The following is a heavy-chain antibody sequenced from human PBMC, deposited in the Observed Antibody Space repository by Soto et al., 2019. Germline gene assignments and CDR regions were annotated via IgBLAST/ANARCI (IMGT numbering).Heavy chain of an antibody. J-gene: IGHJ5*02. V-gene: IGHV3-48*03. CDR3: ARTTVFMVGASGWLDP. CDR2: ISSSGTTI. D-gene: IGHD1-26*01. CDR1: GFTFSTYE. Sequence: EVQLVESGGGLVQPGGSLRLSCAASGFTFSTYEMNWVRQAPGKGLEWVSYISSSGTTIYYADSVKGRFTISRDNAKKSLYLQMNSLRAEDTAVYYYARTTVFMVGASGWLDPWGQGTLVTVSS.